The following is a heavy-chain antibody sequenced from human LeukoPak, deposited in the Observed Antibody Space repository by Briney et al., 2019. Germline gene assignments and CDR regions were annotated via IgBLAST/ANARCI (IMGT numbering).Heavy chain of an antibody. CDR2: INHSGST. CDR1: GGSFSGYY. J-gene: IGHJ4*02. CDR3: ARVGSSGWSANDY. Sequence: SETLSLTCAVYGGSFSGYYWSWIRQPPGKGLEWIGEINHSGSTNYNPSLKSRVTISVDTSKNQFFLELSSVTAADTAVYYCARVGSSGWSANDYWGQGTLVTVSS. V-gene: IGHV4-34*01. D-gene: IGHD6-19*01.